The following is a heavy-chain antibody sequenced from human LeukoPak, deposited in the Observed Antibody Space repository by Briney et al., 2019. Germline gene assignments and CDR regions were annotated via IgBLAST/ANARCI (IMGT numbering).Heavy chain of an antibody. CDR1: GFTFSSYS. J-gene: IGHJ6*03. V-gene: IGHV3-48*01. D-gene: IGHD4-11*01. CDR2: ISSSSSTI. CDR3: ARDGAVTTRSYYYMDV. Sequence: GGSLRLSCAASGFTFSSYSMNWVRQAPGKGLEWVSYISSSSSTIYYADSVKGRFTISRDNAKNSLYLQMSSLRAEDRAVYYCARDGAVTTRSYYYMDVWGKGTTVTVSS.